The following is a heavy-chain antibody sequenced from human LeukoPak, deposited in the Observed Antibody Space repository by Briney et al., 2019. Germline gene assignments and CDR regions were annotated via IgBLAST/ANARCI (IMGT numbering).Heavy chain of an antibody. CDR2: IYHSGST. V-gene: IGHV4-38-2*01. CDR3: AKSVDIDWFDP. CDR1: GHSISSGYY. D-gene: IGHD2-2*03. J-gene: IGHJ5*02. Sequence: SETLSLTCAVSGHSISSGYYWGWIRQPPGKGLEWIGSIYHSGSTYYNPSLKSRVTISVDTSKNQFSLKLSSVTAADTAVYYCAKSVDIDWFDPWGQGTLVTVSS.